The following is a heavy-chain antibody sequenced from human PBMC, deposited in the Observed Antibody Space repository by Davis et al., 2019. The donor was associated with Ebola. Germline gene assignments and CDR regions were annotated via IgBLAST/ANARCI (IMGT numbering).Heavy chain of an antibody. V-gene: IGHV1-69*13. CDR3: ARGTYYYDSEYFQH. CDR1: GGTFSSYA. D-gene: IGHD3-22*01. Sequence: SVKVSCKASGGTFSSYAISWVRQAPGQGLEWMGGIIPIFGTANYAQKFQGRVTITADESTSTAYMELSSLRSEDTAVYYCARGTYYYDSEYFQHWGQGTLVTVSS. J-gene: IGHJ1*01. CDR2: IIPIFGTA.